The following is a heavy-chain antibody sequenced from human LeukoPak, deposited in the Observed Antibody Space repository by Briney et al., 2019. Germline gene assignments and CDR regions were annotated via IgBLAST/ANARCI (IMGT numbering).Heavy chain of an antibody. D-gene: IGHD6-6*01. J-gene: IGHJ4*02. CDR2: IPYDGNIK. CDR1: GFTFSDYA. CDR3: VRRYRSSSLDY. Sequence: GGSLRLSCAASGFTFSDYAMHWVRQAPGQRLDWVAVIPYDGNIKYYADSVKGRFTISRDNSKNTLYVQMNSLRADDTALYYCVRRYRSSSLDYWGQGTLVTVSS. V-gene: IGHV3-30-3*01.